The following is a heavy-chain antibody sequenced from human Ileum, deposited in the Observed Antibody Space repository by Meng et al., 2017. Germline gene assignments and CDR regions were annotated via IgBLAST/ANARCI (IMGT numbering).Heavy chain of an antibody. CDR3: ARRIRGGSYLG. Sequence: QLQLMQWGAGMLKPSETLSLTCNVYGDSFTDYYWNWIRQPPRKGLEWIGEIHYSGSSNYNPSLESRVTISEDTSQKQFALRLSSVTAADTAVYYCARRIRGGSYLGWGQGTLVTVSS. J-gene: IGHJ4*02. D-gene: IGHD1-26*01. V-gene: IGHV4-34*01. CDR2: IHYSGSS. CDR1: GDSFTDYY.